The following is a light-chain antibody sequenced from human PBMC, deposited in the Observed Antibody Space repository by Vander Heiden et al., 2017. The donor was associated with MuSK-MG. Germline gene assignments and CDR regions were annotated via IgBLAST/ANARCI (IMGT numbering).Light chain of an antibody. V-gene: IGKV1-39*01. CDR3: QQSYTTPIFT. CDR1: ENINNY. J-gene: IGKJ3*01. Sequence: DIQMTQSPLSLSASVGDRVTLTCRASENINNYLNWYQQRPGKAPKLLIFAASCLESGVPSRFSGSGSGTDFTRTITSLQPEDFATYSCQQSYTTPIFTFGPGTKVDIK. CDR2: AAS.